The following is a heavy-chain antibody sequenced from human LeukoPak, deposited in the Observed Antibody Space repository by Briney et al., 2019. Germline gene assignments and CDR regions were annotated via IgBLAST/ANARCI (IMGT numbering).Heavy chain of an antibody. CDR3: ARGPQNYYYDSSGYFWFDP. V-gene: IGHV4-34*01. Sequence: PSETLSLTCAVYGGSFSGYYWSWIRQPPGKGLEWIGEINHSGSTNYNPSLKSRVTISVDTSKNQFSLKLSSVTAADTAVYYYARGPQNYYYDSSGYFWFDPWGQGTLVTVSS. CDR2: INHSGST. J-gene: IGHJ5*02. D-gene: IGHD3-22*01. CDR1: GGSFSGYY.